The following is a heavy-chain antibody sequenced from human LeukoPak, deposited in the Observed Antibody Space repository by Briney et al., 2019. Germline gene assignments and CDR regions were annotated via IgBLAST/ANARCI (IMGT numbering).Heavy chain of an antibody. CDR2: IKSKPDGGTT. CDR1: GFTFSNAW. CDR3: TTEEGGFDH. D-gene: IGHD2-15*01. J-gene: IGHJ4*02. Sequence: GGSLRLSCAASGFTFSNAWMSWVRQAPGKGREWVGRIKSKPDGGTTDYAAPVKGRFTISRDDSKNTLYLQMNSLKTEDTAVYYCTTEEGGFDHWGQGTLVTVSS. V-gene: IGHV3-15*01.